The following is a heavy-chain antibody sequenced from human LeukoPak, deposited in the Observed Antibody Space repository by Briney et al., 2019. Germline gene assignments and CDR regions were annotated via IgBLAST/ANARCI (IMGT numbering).Heavy chain of an antibody. Sequence: SVKVSCKASGGTFSSYAISWVRQAPGQGLEWMGGIIPIFSTANYAQKFQGRVTITTDESTSTAYMELSSLRSEDTAVYYCARGTYCSGGSCYSADYWGQGTLVTVSS. D-gene: IGHD2-15*01. CDR1: GGTFSSYA. V-gene: IGHV1-69*05. J-gene: IGHJ4*02. CDR2: IIPIFSTA. CDR3: ARGTYCSGGSCYSADY.